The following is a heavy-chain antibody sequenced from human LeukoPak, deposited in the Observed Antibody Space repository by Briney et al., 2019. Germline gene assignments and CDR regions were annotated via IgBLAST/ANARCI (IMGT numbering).Heavy chain of an antibody. V-gene: IGHV3-21*05. CDR2: ISSSSSAR. J-gene: IGHJ4*02. D-gene: IGHD2-15*01. CDR1: GFTLSSHS. Sequence: GGSLRLSCAASGFTLSSHSMNWVRQAPGKGLEWVSYISSSSSARYYADSVKGRFTISRDNAKNSLYLQMNSLRAEDTAVYYCARDPHVVENYFDYWGQGTLVTVSS. CDR3: ARDPHVVENYFDY.